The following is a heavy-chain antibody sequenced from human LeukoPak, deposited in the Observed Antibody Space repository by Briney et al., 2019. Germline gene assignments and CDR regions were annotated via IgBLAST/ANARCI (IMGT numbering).Heavy chain of an antibody. V-gene: IGHV3-23*01. CDR1: GVSSGNYA. CDR3: ALDWGFDY. D-gene: IGHD3-3*01. CDR2: ITSNGNDT. Sequence: GGSLRLTCVVSGVSSGNYAMGWVRQAPGKGLEWVSSITSNGNDTFYAVSVKSRFTISRDNSRDTVFLQMNSLRADDTAVYYCALDWGFDYWGQGTLVTVSS. J-gene: IGHJ4*02.